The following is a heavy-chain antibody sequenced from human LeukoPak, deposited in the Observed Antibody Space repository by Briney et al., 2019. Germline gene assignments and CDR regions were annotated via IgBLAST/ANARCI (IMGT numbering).Heavy chain of an antibody. CDR1: GYSFTTYW. Sequence: GESLKISCKGSGYSFTTYWIGWVRQMPGTGLEWMGVIHPSDSDTRYSPSFQGQVTISDDKSISTAYLQWSSLKASDTAMYFCARQGGYGDYGYWGQGTLVTVSS. J-gene: IGHJ4*02. D-gene: IGHD4-17*01. CDR2: IHPSDSDT. V-gene: IGHV5-51*01. CDR3: ARQGGYGDYGY.